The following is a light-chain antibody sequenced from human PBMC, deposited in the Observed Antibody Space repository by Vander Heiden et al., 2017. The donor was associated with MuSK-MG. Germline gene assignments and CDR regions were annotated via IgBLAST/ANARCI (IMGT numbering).Light chain of an antibody. J-gene: IGKJ2*01. CDR3: QQYNNWPYT. V-gene: IGKV3-15*01. Sequence: EIVMTQSPVTLSVSPRERATLSCRASQSVSSNLAWYQQKRGQAPRLLIFGASTRATGIPARFSGSGSGTEFTLTISSLQSEDIAVYYCQQYNNWPYTFGQGTKLEIK. CDR1: QSVSSN. CDR2: GAS.